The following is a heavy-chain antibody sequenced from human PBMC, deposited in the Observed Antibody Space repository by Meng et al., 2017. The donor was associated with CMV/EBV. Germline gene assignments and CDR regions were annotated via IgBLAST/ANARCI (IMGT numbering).Heavy chain of an antibody. CDR3: AMGRPAAIRGGPFDY. CDR1: GYTPTEFS. V-gene: IGHV1-24*01. D-gene: IGHD2-2*01. Sequence: QAQLVQAGVEVKKPGASVKVSCKVSGYTPTEFSMPWVRQAPGKGLEWMGGFDPEDGETIYAQKFQGRVTMTEDTSTDTAYMELSSLRSEDTAVYYCAMGRPAAIRGGPFDYWGQGTLVTVSS. J-gene: IGHJ4*02. CDR2: FDPEDGET.